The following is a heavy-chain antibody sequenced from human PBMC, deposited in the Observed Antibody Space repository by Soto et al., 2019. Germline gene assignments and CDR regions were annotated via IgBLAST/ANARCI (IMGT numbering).Heavy chain of an antibody. Sequence: PGESLKISCKGSGYSFTSYWISWVRQMPGKGLEWMGRIDPSDSYTNYSPSFQGHVTISADKSISTAYLQWSSLKASDTAMYYWARPHYYGSGSYSHWFDPWGQGTLVTVSS. J-gene: IGHJ5*02. V-gene: IGHV5-10-1*01. CDR3: ARPHYYGSGSYSHWFDP. CDR2: IDPSDSYT. D-gene: IGHD3-10*01. CDR1: GYSFTSYW.